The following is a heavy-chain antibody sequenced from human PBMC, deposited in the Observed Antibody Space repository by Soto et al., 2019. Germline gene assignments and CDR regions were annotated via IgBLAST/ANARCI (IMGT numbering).Heavy chain of an antibody. CDR3: ARDRVFGVVLPYYYGMDV. J-gene: IGHJ6*02. CDR1: GYTFTSYG. V-gene: IGHV1-18*01. Sequence: QVQLVQSGAEVKKPGASVKVSCKASGYTFTSYGISWVRQAPGQGLEWMGWISAYNGNTNYAQKLQGRVTMTTDTSTSTAYMELRSLRSDNTAVYYCARDRVFGVVLPYYYGMDVWGQGTTVTVSS. CDR2: ISAYNGNT. D-gene: IGHD3-3*01.